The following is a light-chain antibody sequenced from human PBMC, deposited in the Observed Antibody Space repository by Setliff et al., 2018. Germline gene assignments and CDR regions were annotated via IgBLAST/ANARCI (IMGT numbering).Light chain of an antibody. V-gene: IGLV2-8*01. J-gene: IGLJ1*01. Sequence: QSALTQPHSASGSPGQSVTISCTGTSSDVGGYNYVSWYKQHPGKAPKLMIYEVSKRPSGVPDRFSGSKSGNTASLTVSGLQAEDEADYYCSSYAGSLYVFGTGTKVTVL. CDR2: EVS. CDR3: SSYAGSLYV. CDR1: SSDVGGYNY.